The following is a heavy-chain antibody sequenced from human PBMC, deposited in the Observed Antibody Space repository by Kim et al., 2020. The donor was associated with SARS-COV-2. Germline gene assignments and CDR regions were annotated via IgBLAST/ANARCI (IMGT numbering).Heavy chain of an antibody. CDR3: AREGVPPPYMDV. V-gene: IGHV1-69*13. Sequence: SVKVSCKASGGPFSSYDISLVRQDPGQGLEWTGGVIPNFVTEDYAQKFQGRVTITADESTSTAYMELSSLRSEDTAVYYCAREGVPPPYMDVWGQGTTVTVSS. J-gene: IGHJ6*02. CDR2: VIPNFVTE. CDR1: GGPFSSYD. D-gene: IGHD2-2*01.